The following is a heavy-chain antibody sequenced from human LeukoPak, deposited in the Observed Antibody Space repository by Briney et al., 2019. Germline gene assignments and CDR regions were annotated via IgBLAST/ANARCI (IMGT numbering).Heavy chain of an antibody. J-gene: IGHJ4*02. V-gene: IGHV4-34*01. CDR3: ARVATMVRGGIDY. D-gene: IGHD3-10*01. Sequence: PSETLSLTCAVFDGSFSGYYWSWIRQPPGKGLEWIGSIYHSGSTYYNPSLKSRVTISVDRSKNQFSLKLSSVTAADTAVYYCARVATMVRGGIDYWGQGTLVTVSS. CDR1: DGSFSGYY. CDR2: IYHSGST.